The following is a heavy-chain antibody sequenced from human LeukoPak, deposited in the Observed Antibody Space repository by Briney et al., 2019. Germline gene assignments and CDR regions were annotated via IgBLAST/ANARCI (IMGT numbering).Heavy chain of an antibody. CDR1: GXTFSKFN. CDR2: FSSDGRST. D-gene: IGHD3-10*01. CDR3: AKSYYYHSGSFDY. J-gene: IGHJ4*02. Sequence: GSLRLSFAASGXTFSKFNMHWVRQAPGKGLEWVAVFSSDGRSTFYAENVQGRFTLSRDNSKNTLSLQMNSLRAEDTAVYYCAKSYYYHSGSFDYWGQGTLVTVSS. V-gene: IGHV3-30*18.